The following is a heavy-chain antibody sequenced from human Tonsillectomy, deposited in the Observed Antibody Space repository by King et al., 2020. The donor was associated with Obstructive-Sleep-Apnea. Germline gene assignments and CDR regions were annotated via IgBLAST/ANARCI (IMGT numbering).Heavy chain of an antibody. J-gene: IGHJ6*02. CDR2: ISSSSSTI. V-gene: IGHV3-48*04. D-gene: IGHD6-19*01. CDR1: GFTFSSYS. CDR3: ATLQEPPKNNQWLVHYYYYGMDV. Sequence: VQLVESGGGLVQPGGSLRLSCAASGFTFSSYSMNWVRQAPGKGLEWVSYISSSSSTIYYADSVKGRFTISRDNAKNSLYLQMNSLRAEDTAVYYCATLQEPPKNNQWLVHYYYYGMDVWGQGTTVTVSS.